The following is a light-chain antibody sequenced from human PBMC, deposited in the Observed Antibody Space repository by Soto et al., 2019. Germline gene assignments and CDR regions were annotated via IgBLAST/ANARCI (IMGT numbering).Light chain of an antibody. CDR3: LQHKNYPWT. J-gene: IGKJ1*01. V-gene: IGKV1-17*03. Sequence: DIQMTQSPSAMSASVGDRVTITCRASQDISNYLAWFQQKPGKVPERLIYATSSLQSGVPSRFSGSGSGTEFTLTISSLQPEDSATYYFLQHKNYPWTFGQGTKVEI. CDR2: ATS. CDR1: QDISNY.